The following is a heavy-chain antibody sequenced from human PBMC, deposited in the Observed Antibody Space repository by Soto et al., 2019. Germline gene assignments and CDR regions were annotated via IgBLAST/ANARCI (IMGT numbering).Heavy chain of an antibody. CDR2: INHSGST. Sequence: SETLSLTCAVYGGSFSGYYWTWIRQPPGTGLEWIGEINHSGSTNYNPSLKSRVTISVDTSKNQFSLKLTSVTAADTAVYYCARGSGYYDSSGYHDYWGQGTLVTVSS. D-gene: IGHD3-22*01. J-gene: IGHJ4*02. CDR3: ARGSGYYDSSGYHDY. V-gene: IGHV4-34*01. CDR1: GGSFSGYY.